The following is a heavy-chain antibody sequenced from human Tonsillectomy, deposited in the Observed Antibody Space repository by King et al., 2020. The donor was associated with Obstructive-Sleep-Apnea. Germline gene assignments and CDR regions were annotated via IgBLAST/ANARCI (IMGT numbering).Heavy chain of an antibody. V-gene: IGHV4-31*03. CDR3: ARGVGVWAMVRYYFDY. J-gene: IGHJ4*02. CDR1: GGSISSGGYY. CDR2: IYYSGST. Sequence: VQLQESGPGLVKPSQTLSLTCTVSGGSISSGGYYWSWIRQHPGKGLEWIGYIYYSGSTYYNPSLKSRVTISVDTSKNQFSLKLSSVTAADTAVYYCARGVGVWAMVRYYFDYWGQGTLVTVSS. D-gene: IGHD3-10*01.